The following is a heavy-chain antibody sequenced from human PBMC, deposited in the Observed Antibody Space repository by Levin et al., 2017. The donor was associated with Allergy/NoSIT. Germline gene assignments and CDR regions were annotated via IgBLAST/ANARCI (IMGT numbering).Heavy chain of an antibody. CDR1: GFTFSSYA. V-gene: IGHV3-30-3*01. J-gene: IGHJ3*02. CDR3: ARSGDSSGWSYAFDI. Sequence: GESLKISCAASGFTFSSYAMHWVRQAPGKGLEWVAVISYDGSNKYYADSVKGRFTISRDNSKNTLYLQMNSLRAEDTAVYYCARSGDSSGWSYAFDIWGQGTMVTVSS. D-gene: IGHD6-19*01. CDR2: ISYDGSNK.